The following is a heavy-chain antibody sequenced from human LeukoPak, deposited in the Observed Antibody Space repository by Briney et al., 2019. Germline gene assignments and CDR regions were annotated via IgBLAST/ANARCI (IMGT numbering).Heavy chain of an antibody. CDR2: IYSGGST. V-gene: IGHV3-53*01. CDR1: GFTVSSNY. J-gene: IGHJ4*02. Sequence: GGSLRLSCAASGFTVSSNYMSWVRQAPGKGLEWVSVIYSGGSTYYADSVKGRFTISRDNSKNTLYLQMNSLRAEDTAVYYCARGDGYNPYYFDYCGQGTLVTVSS. D-gene: IGHD5-24*01. CDR3: ARGDGYNPYYFDY.